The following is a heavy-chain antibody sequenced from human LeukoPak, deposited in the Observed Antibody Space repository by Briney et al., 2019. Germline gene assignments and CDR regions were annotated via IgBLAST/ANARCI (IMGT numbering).Heavy chain of an antibody. V-gene: IGHV3-7*01. D-gene: IGHD6-19*01. CDR1: GFTFSSYW. CDR2: MKQDGSEK. Sequence: GGSLRLSCAASGFTFSSYWMSLVRQAPGKGLEWVANMKQDGSEKYYVDSVKGRFTISRDNAKNSLYLQMNSLRAEDTAVYYCARELPGSGWYSNYGMDVWGQGTTVTVSS. J-gene: IGHJ6*02. CDR3: ARELPGSGWYSNYGMDV.